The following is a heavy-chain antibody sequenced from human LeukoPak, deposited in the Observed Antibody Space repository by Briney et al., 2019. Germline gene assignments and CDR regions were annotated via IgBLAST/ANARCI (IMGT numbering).Heavy chain of an antibody. CDR3: ARGSGYDYQNFDY. CDR1: GYTFTSYA. V-gene: IGHV1-3*02. J-gene: IGHJ4*02. D-gene: IGHD5-12*01. Sequence: ASVKVSCKASGYTFTSYAMHWVRQAPGQRLEWMGWSNAGNGNTKYSQEFQGRVTITRDASASTAYMELSSLRSEDMAVYYCARGSGYDYQNFDYWGQGTLVTVSS. CDR2: SNAGNGNT.